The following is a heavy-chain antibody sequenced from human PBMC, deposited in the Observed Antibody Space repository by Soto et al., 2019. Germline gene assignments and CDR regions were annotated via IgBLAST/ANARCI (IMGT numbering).Heavy chain of an antibody. Sequence: EVHLVESGGRLILPGGSLRLSCAASGFRFSDYSMNWVRQAPGRGLEWVSYISSSSFTIHYADSVEGRFAISRDNAKNALYLQMKSLRVEDTAVYYCARDYNDFWSGHLDYWGQGALVTVSS. CDR1: GFRFSDYS. D-gene: IGHD3-3*01. CDR3: ARDYNDFWSGHLDY. J-gene: IGHJ4*02. V-gene: IGHV3-48*01. CDR2: ISSSSFTI.